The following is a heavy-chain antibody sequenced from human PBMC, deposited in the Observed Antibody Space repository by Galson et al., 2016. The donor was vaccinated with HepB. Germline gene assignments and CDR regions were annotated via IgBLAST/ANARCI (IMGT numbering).Heavy chain of an antibody. CDR3: ARGSGTGTVDY. CDR2: ISGLGGGT. CDR1: GFTFINYA. D-gene: IGHD3-10*01. V-gene: IGHV3-23*01. J-gene: IGHJ4*02. Sequence: SLRLSCAGSGFTFINYAMSWVRQAPGKGLEWVSVISGLGGGTFYADSVKGRFTISRDNSKNTVYLQMNSLRVEDTAVYYCARGSGTGTVDYWGQGTLVTVSS.